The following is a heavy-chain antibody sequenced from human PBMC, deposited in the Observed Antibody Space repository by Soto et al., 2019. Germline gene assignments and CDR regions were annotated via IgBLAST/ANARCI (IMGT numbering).Heavy chain of an antibody. CDR2: ISWNSGRI. CDR3: TKARLWGGDGYNSYYYNAMDV. J-gene: IGHJ6*02. Sequence: EMQLVESGGGLVQPGMSLRLSCAASGFTFDDYAVYWVRQVPGKGLEWVSGISWNSGRIGYADSVKGRFTISRDNAKNSLYLQMNSLRPEDTALYYCTKARLWGGDGYNSYYYNAMDVWGQGTTVTVSS. D-gene: IGHD3-16*01. V-gene: IGHV3-9*01. CDR1: GFTFDDYA.